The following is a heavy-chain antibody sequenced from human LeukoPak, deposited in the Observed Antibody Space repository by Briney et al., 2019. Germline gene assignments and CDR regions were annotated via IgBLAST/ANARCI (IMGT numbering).Heavy chain of an antibody. CDR3: ARVYVDAFDI. J-gene: IGHJ3*02. CDR2: IYYSGST. CDR1: GGSISSYY. D-gene: IGHD3-10*02. V-gene: IGHV4-59*01. Sequence: SETLSLTCTVSGGSISSYYWIWIRQPPGKGLEWIGYIYYSGSTNYNPSLKSRVTISVDTSKNQFSLKLSSVTAADTAVYYCARVYVDAFDIWGQGTMVTVSA.